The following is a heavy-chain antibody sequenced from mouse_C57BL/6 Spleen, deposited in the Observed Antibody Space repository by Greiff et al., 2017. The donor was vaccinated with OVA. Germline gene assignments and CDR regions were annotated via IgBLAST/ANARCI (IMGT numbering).Heavy chain of an antibody. V-gene: IGHV1-81*01. CDR2: IYPRSGNT. J-gene: IGHJ4*01. CDR3: ARADGNYDAMDY. CDR1: GYTFTSYG. Sequence: VQLQQSGAELARPGASVKLSCKASGYTFTSYGISWVKQRTGQGLEWIGEIYPRSGNTYYNEKFKGKATLTADKSSSTAYMELRSLTAEDSAVDFCARADGNYDAMDYWGQGTSVTVSS. D-gene: IGHD2-1*01.